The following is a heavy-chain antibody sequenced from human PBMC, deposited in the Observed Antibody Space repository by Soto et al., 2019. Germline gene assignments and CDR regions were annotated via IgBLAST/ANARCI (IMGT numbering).Heavy chain of an antibody. J-gene: IGHJ4*02. Sequence: SETLSLTCTVSGGSISSSSYYWGWIRQPPGKGLEWIGSIYYSGSTYYNPSLKSRVTISVDTSKNQFSLKLSSVTAADTAVYYCARPGSSSWYYWGQGTLVTVSS. CDR3: ARPGSSSWYY. CDR1: GGSISSSSYY. V-gene: IGHV4-39*01. CDR2: IYYSGST. D-gene: IGHD6-13*01.